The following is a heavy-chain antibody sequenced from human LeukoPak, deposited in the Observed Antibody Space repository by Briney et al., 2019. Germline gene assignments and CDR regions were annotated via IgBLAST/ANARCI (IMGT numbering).Heavy chain of an antibody. CDR1: GFTFSSYW. V-gene: IGHV3-66*04. CDR3: ARHFGGMNNWLDS. D-gene: IGHD3-10*01. Sequence: PGGSLRLSCAASGFTFSSYWMSWVRQAPGKGLEWVSVIYSGGSTYYADSVKGRFTISRDNSKNTLYLQMNSLRAEDTAVYYCARHFGGMNNWLDSWGQGTLVTVSS. CDR2: IYSGGST. J-gene: IGHJ5*01.